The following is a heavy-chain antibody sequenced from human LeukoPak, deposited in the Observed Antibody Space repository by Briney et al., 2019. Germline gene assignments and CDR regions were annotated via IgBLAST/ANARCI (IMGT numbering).Heavy chain of an antibody. CDR3: AGCRWNYHYFEH. D-gene: IGHD1-7*01. Sequence: GGSLRLSCAASGFTVSGNYMTWVRQAPGEGLECVSVIYSGGSTYYADSVEGRFTISRDNSKNTLYLHMNSLRAEDTAVYYCAGCRWNYHYFEHWGQGTLVTVSS. J-gene: IGHJ4*02. CDR2: IYSGGST. V-gene: IGHV3-66*01. CDR1: GFTVSGNY.